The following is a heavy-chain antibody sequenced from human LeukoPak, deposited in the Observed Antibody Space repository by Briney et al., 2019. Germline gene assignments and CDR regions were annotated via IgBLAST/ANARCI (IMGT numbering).Heavy chain of an antibody. D-gene: IGHD3-22*01. CDR1: GCTLTELS. J-gene: IGHJ1*01. CDR2: FDPEDGET. Sequence: ASVKVSCKVSGCTLTELSMHWVRQAPGKGLEWMGGFDPEDGETIYAQKFQGRVTMTEDTSTDTAYMELSSPRSEDTAVYYCATNAVGGYHSYFQHWGQGTLVTVSS. V-gene: IGHV1-24*01. CDR3: ATNAVGGYHSYFQH.